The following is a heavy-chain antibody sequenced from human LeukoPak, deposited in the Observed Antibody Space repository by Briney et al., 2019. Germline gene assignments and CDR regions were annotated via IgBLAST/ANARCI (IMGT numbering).Heavy chain of an antibody. CDR1: GFTFSSYS. V-gene: IGHV3-21*01. CDR2: ISSSSSYI. Sequence: GGSLRLSCAASGFTFSSYSMNWVRQAPGKGLEWVSSISSSSSYIYYADSVKGRFTVSRDNAKNSLYLQMNSLRAEDTAVYYCATLRVGESDYWGQGTLVTVSS. J-gene: IGHJ4*02. CDR3: ATLRVGESDY. D-gene: IGHD3-10*01.